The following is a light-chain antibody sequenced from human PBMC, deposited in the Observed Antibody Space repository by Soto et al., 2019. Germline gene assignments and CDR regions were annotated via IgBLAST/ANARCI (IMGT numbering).Light chain of an antibody. J-gene: IGKJ5*01. V-gene: IGKV1-16*01. CDR1: HDISNY. Sequence: DIQMTQFPSSVSASVGDRVTITCKASHDISNYLNWYQQKPGKAPNLLIYDASTLESGVPSRFSGSGSGTEFTLTISSLQSDDFATYYCQQYSTYPITFGQGTRLEIK. CDR2: DAS. CDR3: QQYSTYPIT.